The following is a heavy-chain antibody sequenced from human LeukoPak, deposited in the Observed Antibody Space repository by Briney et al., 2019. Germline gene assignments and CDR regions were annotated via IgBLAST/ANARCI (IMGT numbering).Heavy chain of an antibody. Sequence: SETLSLTCAVYGGSFSSYYWSWIRQPAGKGLEWIGRIYTSGSTNYNPSLKSRVTMSVDTSKNQFSLKLSSVTAADTAVYYCAREYSGSSRAFDYWGQGTLVTVSS. CDR1: GGSFSSYY. CDR2: IYTSGST. V-gene: IGHV4-4*07. D-gene: IGHD1-26*01. J-gene: IGHJ4*02. CDR3: AREYSGSSRAFDY.